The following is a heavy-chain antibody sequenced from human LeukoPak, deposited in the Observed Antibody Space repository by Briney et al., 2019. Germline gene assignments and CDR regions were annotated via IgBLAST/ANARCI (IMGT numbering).Heavy chain of an antibody. J-gene: IGHJ4*02. D-gene: IGHD3-22*01. CDR3: ARPNGYYDSSGFDY. CDR2: INHSGST. V-gene: IGHV4-34*01. Sequence: SETLSLTCAVYGGSFSGYYWSWIRQPPGKGLEWIGEINHSGSTNYNPSLKSRVTISVDTSKNQFSLKLSPVTAADTAVYYCARPNGYYDSSGFDYWGQGTLVTVSS. CDR1: GGSFSGYY.